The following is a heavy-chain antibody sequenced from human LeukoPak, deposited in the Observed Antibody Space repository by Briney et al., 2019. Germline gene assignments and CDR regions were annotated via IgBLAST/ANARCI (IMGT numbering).Heavy chain of an antibody. Sequence: PGGSLRLSCAASGFPFSSYSMNWVRQAPGKGLEWVSYINSGSTTIYSADSVKGRFTISRDNAKNSLFLQMNSLRAEDTAVYYCARSRTSNRYFDLRGRGTLVTVSS. CDR1: GFPFSSYS. J-gene: IGHJ2*01. V-gene: IGHV3-48*01. D-gene: IGHD2-8*01. CDR2: INSGSTTI. CDR3: ARSRTSNRYFDL.